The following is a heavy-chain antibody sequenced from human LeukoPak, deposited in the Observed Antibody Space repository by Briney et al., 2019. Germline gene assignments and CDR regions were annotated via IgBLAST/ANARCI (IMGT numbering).Heavy chain of an antibody. Sequence: PGGSLRLSCAASGFTFSNAWMSWVRQAPGKGLEWVGRIKSKTDGGTTDYAAPMKGRFTISRDDSKNTLYLQMNSLKTEDTAVYYCTTRYSGSYFSDYWGQGTLVTVSS. V-gene: IGHV3-15*01. CDR3: TTRYSGSYFSDY. CDR2: IKSKTDGGTT. CDR1: GFTFSNAW. D-gene: IGHD1-26*01. J-gene: IGHJ4*02.